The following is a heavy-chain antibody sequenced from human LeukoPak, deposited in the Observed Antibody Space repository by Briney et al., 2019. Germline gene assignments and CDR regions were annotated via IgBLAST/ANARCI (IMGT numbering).Heavy chain of an antibody. CDR2: INPSGGST. D-gene: IGHD1-26*01. V-gene: IGHV1-46*01. CDR1: GYTFTSYY. J-gene: IGHJ6*02. Sequence: ASVKVSCKASGYTFTSYYMHWVRQAPGQGLEWMGIINPSGGSTSYAQKFQGRVTMTRDTSTSTVYMELSSLRSEDTAVYYCAREIWELLRQYYYGMDVWGQGTTVTVSS. CDR3: AREIWELLRQYYYGMDV.